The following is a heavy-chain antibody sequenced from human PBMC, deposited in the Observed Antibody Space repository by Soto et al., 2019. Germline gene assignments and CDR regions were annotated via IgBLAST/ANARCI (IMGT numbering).Heavy chain of an antibody. D-gene: IGHD5-12*01. Sequence: GEPLKISCKGSGYSFTSYWISWVRQMPGKGLEWMGRIDPSDSYTNYSPSFQGHVTISADKSISTAYLQWSSLKASDTAMYYCARRHDLVATRGNNAYWGQGTLVPVSS. CDR1: GYSFTSYW. CDR3: ARRHDLVATRGNNAY. CDR2: IDPSDSYT. J-gene: IGHJ4*02. V-gene: IGHV5-10-1*01.